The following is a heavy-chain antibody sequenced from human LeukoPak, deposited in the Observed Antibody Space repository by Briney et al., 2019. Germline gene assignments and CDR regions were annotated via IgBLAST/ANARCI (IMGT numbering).Heavy chain of an antibody. CDR2: ISSSSYI. CDR3: ARDTPTYDNWFDP. J-gene: IGHJ5*02. Sequence: GGSLRLSCAASGFTFSSYSMNWVRQAPGKGLEWVSSISSSSYIYYADSVKGRFTISRDNAKNSLYLQMNSLRAEDTAVYYCARDTPTYDNWFDPWGQGTLVTVSS. V-gene: IGHV3-21*01. D-gene: IGHD2-21*01. CDR1: GFTFSSYS.